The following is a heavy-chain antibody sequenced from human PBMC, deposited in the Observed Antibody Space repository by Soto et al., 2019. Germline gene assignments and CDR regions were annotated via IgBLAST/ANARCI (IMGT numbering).Heavy chain of an antibody. D-gene: IGHD1-26*01. J-gene: IGHJ5*02. CDR2: VTVNGGST. Sequence: LRLSCAASAISFTTYDATWVRQAPGQGLEWVSTVTVNGGSTYYADPVKGRCTISRDRSNYTVSLLLNRWRVEDTAVYSWAGRRRLVGWFDPWGQGTLFATSS. CDR3: AGRRRLVGWFDP. V-gene: IGHV3-23*01. CDR1: AISFTTYD.